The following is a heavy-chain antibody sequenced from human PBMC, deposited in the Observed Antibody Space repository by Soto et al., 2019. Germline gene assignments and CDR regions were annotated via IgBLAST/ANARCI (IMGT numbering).Heavy chain of an antibody. J-gene: IGHJ4*02. V-gene: IGHV1-18*04. CDR1: GYTFTNYG. D-gene: IGHD2-21*01. CDR3: GNCACECYDIDY. Sequence: QVQLAQSGAEVKKPGASVKVSCKASGYTFTNYGITWVRQAPGQGLEWVGWISVHSGDTNYAQKVKGRVTMTTATATTTAYMELGRLRSGDTAVYYCGNCACECYDIDYWGQGSLVTVSS. CDR2: ISVHSGDT.